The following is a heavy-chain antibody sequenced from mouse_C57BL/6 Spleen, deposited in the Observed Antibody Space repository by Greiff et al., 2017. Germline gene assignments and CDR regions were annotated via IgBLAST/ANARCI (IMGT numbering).Heavy chain of an antibody. D-gene: IGHD2-4*01. CDR2: IDPSDSYT. Sequence: QVQLQQPGAELVKPGASVKLSCKASGYTFTSYWMQWVKQRPGQGLEWIGEIDPSDSYTNYNQKFKGKATLTVDTSSSTAYMQLSSLTSEDSAVYYCARRRTYDYEGAMDYWGQGTSVTVSS. CDR3: ARRRTYDYEGAMDY. J-gene: IGHJ4*01. CDR1: GYTFTSYW. V-gene: IGHV1-50*01.